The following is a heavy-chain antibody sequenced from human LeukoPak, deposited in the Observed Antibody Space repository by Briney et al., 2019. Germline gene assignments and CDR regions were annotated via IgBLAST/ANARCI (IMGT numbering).Heavy chain of an antibody. J-gene: IGHJ4*02. CDR1: GGSVSSGSYY. CDR2: IYYSGST. Sequence: SETLSLTCTVSGGSVSSGSYYWSWIRQPPGKGLEWIGYIYYSGSTNYNPSLKGRVTISVDTSKNQFSLKLSSVTAADTAVYYCARDRAAMVDYWGQGTLVTVSS. CDR3: ARDRAAMVDY. D-gene: IGHD5-18*01. V-gene: IGHV4-61*01.